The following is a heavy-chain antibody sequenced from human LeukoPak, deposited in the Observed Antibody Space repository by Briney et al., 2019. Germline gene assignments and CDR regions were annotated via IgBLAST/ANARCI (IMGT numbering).Heavy chain of an antibody. Sequence: RASVKVSCKASGFTFTKYGISWVRQAPGQGLEWMGWINPNSGGTNYAQKFQGRVTMTRDTSISTAYMELSRLRSDDTAVYYCARDMDRLGYFDYWGQGTLVTVSS. CDR2: INPNSGGT. CDR3: ARDMDRLGYFDY. V-gene: IGHV1-2*02. CDR1: GFTFTKYG. J-gene: IGHJ4*02. D-gene: IGHD3-10*01.